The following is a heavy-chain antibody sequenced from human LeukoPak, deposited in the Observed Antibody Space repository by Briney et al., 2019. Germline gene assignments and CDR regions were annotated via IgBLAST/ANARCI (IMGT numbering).Heavy chain of an antibody. CDR2: INHSGST. V-gene: IGHV4-34*01. CDR1: GGSFSGYY. Sequence: PSETLSLTCAVYGGSFSGYYWSWIRQPPGKGLEWIGEINHSGSTNYNPSLKSRVTISVDKSKNQFSLKLSSVTAADTVVYYCARRYSSGWYTRRANWFDPWGQGTLVTVSS. CDR3: ARRYSSGWYTRRANWFDP. J-gene: IGHJ5*02. D-gene: IGHD6-19*01.